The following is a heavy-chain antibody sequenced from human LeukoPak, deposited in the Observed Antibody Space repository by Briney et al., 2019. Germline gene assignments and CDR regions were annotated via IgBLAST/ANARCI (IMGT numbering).Heavy chain of an antibody. Sequence: SETLSLTCTVSGGSISSGGYYWSWICQHPGKGLEWIGYIYYSGSTYYNPSLKSRVTISVDTSKNQFSLKPSSVTAADTAVYYCARGSAIQGDYWGQGTLVTVSS. V-gene: IGHV4-31*03. D-gene: IGHD2-21*01. CDR2: IYYSGST. J-gene: IGHJ4*02. CDR3: ARGSAIQGDY. CDR1: GGSISSGGYY.